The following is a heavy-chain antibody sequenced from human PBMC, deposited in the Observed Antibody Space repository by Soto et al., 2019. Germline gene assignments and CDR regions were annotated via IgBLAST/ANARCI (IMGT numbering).Heavy chain of an antibody. CDR1: GGTFSSFA. J-gene: IGHJ5*02. CDR3: TRVAGGSYSIKNWFDP. Sequence: SVKVSCKASGGTFSSFAINWVRQAPGQGLEWMGGIIPIFGTANYTQKFRGRVTITADESTNTAYMELSSLRSEDTAVYFCTRVAGGSYSIKNWFDPWGQGTLVTVPQ. D-gene: IGHD1-26*01. V-gene: IGHV1-69*13. CDR2: IIPIFGTA.